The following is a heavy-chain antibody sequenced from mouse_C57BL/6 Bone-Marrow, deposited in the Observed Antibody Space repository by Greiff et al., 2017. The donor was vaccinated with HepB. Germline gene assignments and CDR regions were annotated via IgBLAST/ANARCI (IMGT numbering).Heavy chain of an antibody. V-gene: IGHV1-82*01. CDR3: ARLARYGKGAMDY. J-gene: IGHJ4*01. D-gene: IGHD2-1*01. CDR1: GYSFSSSW. Sequence: VQLQQSGPELVKPGASVKISCKASGYSFSSSWMNWVKQRPGKGLEWIGRIYPGDGDTNYNGKFKGKATLTADKSSSTAYMQLSSLTSEDSAVYVCARLARYGKGAMDYWGQGTSVTVSS. CDR2: IYPGDGDT.